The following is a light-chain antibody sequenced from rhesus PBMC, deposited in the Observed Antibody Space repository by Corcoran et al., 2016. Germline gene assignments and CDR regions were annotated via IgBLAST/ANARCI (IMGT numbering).Light chain of an antibody. CDR1: QGVSNW. CDR2: RAS. V-gene: IGKV1-69*01. Sequence: DIQMTQSPSSLSASVGDRVTITCRASQGVSNWLAWYQQKPGKDPKLLIYRASNLETGVPSRFSGSGSGTVFILTISSLQPEDIATYYLQQHENSPWTFGQGTKVEIK. CDR3: QQHENSPWT. J-gene: IGKJ1*01.